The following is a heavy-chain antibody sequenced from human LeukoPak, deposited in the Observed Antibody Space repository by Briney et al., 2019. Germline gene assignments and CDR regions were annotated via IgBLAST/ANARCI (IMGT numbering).Heavy chain of an antibody. CDR2: IYYSGST. CDR3: ARGIVIRVGFDY. V-gene: IGHV4-59*01. D-gene: IGHD2/OR15-2a*01. CDR1: GGSISTYY. J-gene: IGHJ4*02. Sequence: KPSETLSLICTVSGGSISTYYWSWIRQPPGKGLEWIGNIYYSGSTNYNPSLKSRVTISVDTSKNQFSLNLSSVTAADTAMYYCARGIVIRVGFDYWGQGTLVTVSS.